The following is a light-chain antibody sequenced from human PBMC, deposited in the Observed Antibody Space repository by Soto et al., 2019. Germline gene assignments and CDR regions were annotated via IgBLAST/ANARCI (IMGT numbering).Light chain of an antibody. Sequence: EIVMTLSPATLSVSPGERATLSCRASQSVSSNLAWYQQKPGQAPRLLIYGASTRATGIPARFSGSGSGTEFTLTISSLQSEDSAVYYCQQYNNWPHTFGGGTKVEIK. CDR3: QQYNNWPHT. CDR1: QSVSSN. J-gene: IGKJ4*01. CDR2: GAS. V-gene: IGKV3D-15*01.